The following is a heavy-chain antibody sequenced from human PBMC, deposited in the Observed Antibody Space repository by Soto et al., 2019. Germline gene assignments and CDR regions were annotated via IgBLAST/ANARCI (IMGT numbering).Heavy chain of an antibody. Sequence: SETLSLTCAVSGDSISSNTWWSCFRQPPGQGLKWIGDISRSGNTNYKASLKSRVTISIDKSKNQFSLKLTSVTAADTAVYYCARGCSGGSCYPLMDIWGQGTTVTVSS. J-gene: IGHJ6*02. CDR2: ISRSGNT. CDR3: ARGCSGGSCYPLMDI. V-gene: IGHV4-4*02. D-gene: IGHD2-15*01. CDR1: GDSISSNTW.